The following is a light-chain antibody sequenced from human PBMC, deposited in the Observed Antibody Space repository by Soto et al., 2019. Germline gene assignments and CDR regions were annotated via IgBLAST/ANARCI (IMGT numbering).Light chain of an antibody. CDR1: QSVSSN. CDR2: GAS. J-gene: IGKJ1*01. V-gene: IGKV3-15*01. Sequence: EIVMTHSPATLSVSPWERATLSCSASQSVSSNLAWYQQKPGQAPRLLIYGASTRATGIPARFSGSGSGTEFTLTISSLQSEDFAVYYCQKYNNWPWKFGQGTKVDIK. CDR3: QKYNNWPWK.